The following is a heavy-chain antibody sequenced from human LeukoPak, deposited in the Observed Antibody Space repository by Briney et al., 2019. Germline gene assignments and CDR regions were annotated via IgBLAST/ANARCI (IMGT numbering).Heavy chain of an antibody. Sequence: GGSLRLSFVASGFTFDDYAIHWVRQAPGKGLEWVSGISWNSGTINYADSVKGRFTISRDNAKKSLYLQMNSLRAEDTAVYYCARETLAARRPYYFDYWGQGTLVTVSS. CDR3: ARETLAARRPYYFDY. D-gene: IGHD6-6*01. J-gene: IGHJ4*02. CDR1: GFTFDDYA. CDR2: ISWNSGTI. V-gene: IGHV3-9*01.